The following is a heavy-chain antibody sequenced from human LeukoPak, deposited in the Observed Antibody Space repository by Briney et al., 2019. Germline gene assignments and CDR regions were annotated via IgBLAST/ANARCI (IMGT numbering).Heavy chain of an antibody. J-gene: IGHJ4*02. CDR3: VKEARGTTVYY. Sequence: GGSLRLSCAASGFTFSSYAMHWVRQAPGKGLEWVAFISYDGGNTYYADSVKGRFTISRDNSKNTLYLQLNSLRAEDTAVYYCVKEARGTTVYYWGQGTLVTVSS. CDR1: GFTFSSYA. V-gene: IGHV3-30*01. CDR2: ISYDGGNT. D-gene: IGHD4-17*01.